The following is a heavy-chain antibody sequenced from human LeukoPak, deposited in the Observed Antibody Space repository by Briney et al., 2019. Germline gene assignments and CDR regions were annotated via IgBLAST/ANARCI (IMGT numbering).Heavy chain of an antibody. Sequence: GGSLRLSCAASGFTVSDYDLTWVRQAPGKGLEYVSVIYTNGKTFYADSVKGRFTISRDNSKNSLYLQMNSLRADDTAVYYCTQVRSSSGWGPLGRYWGQGALVTVSS. D-gene: IGHD6-19*01. J-gene: IGHJ4*02. CDR3: TQVRSSSGWGPLGRY. V-gene: IGHV3-53*01. CDR2: IYTNGKT. CDR1: GFTVSDYD.